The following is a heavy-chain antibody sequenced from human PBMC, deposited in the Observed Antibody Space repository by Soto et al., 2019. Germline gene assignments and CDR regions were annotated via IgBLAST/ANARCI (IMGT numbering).Heavy chain of an antibody. J-gene: IGHJ5*02. CDR3: ARDSPISRWLVKQNWFDP. CDR1: GGSISSYY. Sequence: SETLSLTCTVSGGSISSYYWSWIRQPAGKGLEWIGRIYTSGSTNYNPSLKSRVTMSVDTSKNQFSLKLSSVTAADTAVYYCARDSPISRWLVKQNWFDPSGQGTLVTVSS. V-gene: IGHV4-4*07. D-gene: IGHD6-19*01. CDR2: IYTSGST.